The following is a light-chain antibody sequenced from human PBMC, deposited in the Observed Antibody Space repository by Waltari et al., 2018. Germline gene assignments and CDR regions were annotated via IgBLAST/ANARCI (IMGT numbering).Light chain of an antibody. Sequence: DIQMTQSRPSLAASVGDSVTITCRASQDIRKYLNWYQKKPGKAPHLLIYGTSNLEAGVPSRFSGHGSGTDFSFTITNLQPEDVATYFCQQYGDLPVSFGGGTKVEI. J-gene: IGKJ4*01. CDR2: GTS. CDR1: QDIRKY. V-gene: IGKV1-33*01. CDR3: QQYGDLPVS.